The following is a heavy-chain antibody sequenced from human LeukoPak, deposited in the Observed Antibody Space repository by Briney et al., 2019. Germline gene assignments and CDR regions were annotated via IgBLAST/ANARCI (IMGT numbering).Heavy chain of an antibody. CDR1: GFTFSSYS. D-gene: IGHD6-19*01. CDR2: ISSSSSCI. CDR3: ARGGPIAVAGTFFDY. V-gene: IGHV3-21*01. J-gene: IGHJ4*02. Sequence: GGSLRLSCAASGFTFSSYSMNWVRQAPGKGLEWVSSISSSSSCIYYADSVKGRFTISRDNAKNSLYLQMNSLRAEDTAVYYCARGGPIAVAGTFFDYWGQGTLVTVSS.